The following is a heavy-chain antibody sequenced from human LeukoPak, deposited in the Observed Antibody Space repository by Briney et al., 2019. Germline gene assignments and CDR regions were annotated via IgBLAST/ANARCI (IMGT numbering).Heavy chain of an antibody. CDR1: GYTFTGYY. Sequence: ASVKVSCKASGYTFTGYYMHWVRQAPGQGLEWMGWMNPNSGNTGYAQKFQGRVTITRNTSISTAYMELSSLRSEDTAVYYCARGSSSGWYESPYYYYYMDVWGKGTTVTVSS. D-gene: IGHD6-19*01. CDR3: ARGSSSGWYESPYYYYYMDV. V-gene: IGHV1-8*03. J-gene: IGHJ6*03. CDR2: MNPNSGNT.